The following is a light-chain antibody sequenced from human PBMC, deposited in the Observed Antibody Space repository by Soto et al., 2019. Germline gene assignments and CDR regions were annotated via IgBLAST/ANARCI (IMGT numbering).Light chain of an antibody. CDR1: QGISSY. J-gene: IGKJ2*01. CDR2: AAS. Sequence: AIRMTQSPSSFSASTGDRVTITCRASQGISSYLAWYQQKPGKAPKLLIYAASTLQSGVPSRFSGSGSGTDFTLTIGCLQSEDFATYHCLQLDSYPYTFGQGTKLEIK. V-gene: IGKV1-8*01. CDR3: LQLDSYPYT.